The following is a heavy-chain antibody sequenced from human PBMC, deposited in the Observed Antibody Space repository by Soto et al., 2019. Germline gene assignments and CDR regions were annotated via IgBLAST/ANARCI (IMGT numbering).Heavy chain of an antibody. CDR3: TRVNGLGSYYNSYYYYYYMDV. CDR2: IYYSGST. J-gene: IGHJ6*03. V-gene: IGHV4-59*12. Sequence: SETLSLTCTVSDGSISSYYWSWIRQPPGKGLEWIGYIYYSGSTNYNPSLKSRVTISVDTSKNQFSLKLSSVTAADTAVYYFTRVNGLGSYYNSYYYYYYMDVWGKGTTVTVSS. CDR1: DGSISSYY. D-gene: IGHD3-10*01.